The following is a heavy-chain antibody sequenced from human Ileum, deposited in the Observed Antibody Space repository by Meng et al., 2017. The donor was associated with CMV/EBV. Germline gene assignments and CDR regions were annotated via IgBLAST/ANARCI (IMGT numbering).Heavy chain of an antibody. Sequence: ASVKVSCKASGYTFTGYYMHWVRQAPGQGLEWMGWINPNSGGTNYVQKFQGRVTMTRDTSISTAYMELSRLRSDDTAVYYCANLQTLIAVAGNGMDVWGQGTTVTVSS. D-gene: IGHD6-19*01. V-gene: IGHV1-2*02. CDR3: ANLQTLIAVAGNGMDV. CDR1: GYTFTGYY. CDR2: INPNSGGT. J-gene: IGHJ6*02.